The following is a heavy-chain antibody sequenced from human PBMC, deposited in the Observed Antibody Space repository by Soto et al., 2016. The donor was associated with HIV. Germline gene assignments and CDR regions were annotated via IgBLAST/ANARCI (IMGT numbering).Heavy chain of an antibody. CDR1: GYSLADLS. CDR3: VTMRRVDTDVYYFFHMNI. J-gene: IGHJ6*03. V-gene: IGHV1-24*01. D-gene: IGHD5-18*01. Sequence: QVQLIQSGAEVKRPGASVKASCRVSGYSLADLSIHWVRQAPGKGLEWMGGFDPDSGEMIYAQKFQDRVIMTEDRFADTAYMELSTLRSEDTAVFYCVTMRRVDTDVYYFFHMNIWGQGTTVSV. CDR2: FDPDSGEM.